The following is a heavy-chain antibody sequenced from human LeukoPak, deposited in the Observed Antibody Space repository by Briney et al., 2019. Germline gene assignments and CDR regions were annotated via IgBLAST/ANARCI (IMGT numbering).Heavy chain of an antibody. CDR1: GFTFSSHY. V-gene: IGHV3-21*06. J-gene: IGHJ4*02. CDR2: ITSSSSDI. CDR3: AAALAIAVGGTTPGDY. Sequence: GGSLRLSCAASGFTFSSHYMNWVRRAPGKGLEWVSSITSSSSDIFYADSVKGRFTISRDDAKNSLYLKMNSLRVEDTAVYYCAAALAIAVGGTTPGDYWGQGTLVTVSS. D-gene: IGHD6-19*01.